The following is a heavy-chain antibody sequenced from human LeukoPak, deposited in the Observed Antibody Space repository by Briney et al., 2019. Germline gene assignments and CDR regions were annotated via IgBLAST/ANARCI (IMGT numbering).Heavy chain of an antibody. CDR1: GGSISSSSYY. V-gene: IGHV4-39*01. CDR3: ARHGPLHIVVSNWFDR. Sequence: SETLSLTCTVSGGSISSSSYYWGWIRQPPGKGLEWIGSIYYSGSTYYNPSLKSRVTISVDTSKNQFSLKLSSVTAADTAVYYCARHGPLHIVVSNWFDRWGQVTLVIV. CDR2: IYYSGST. J-gene: IGHJ5*02. D-gene: IGHD2-2*01.